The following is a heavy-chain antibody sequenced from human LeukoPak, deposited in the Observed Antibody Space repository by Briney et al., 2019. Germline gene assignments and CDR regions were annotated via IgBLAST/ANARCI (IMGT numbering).Heavy chain of an antibody. CDR2: IYYSGST. V-gene: IGHV4-59*01. CDR3: ARVVGDYYDSSGSNSYYFDY. D-gene: IGHD3-22*01. Sequence: PSETLSLTCTVSGGSISSYYWSWIRQPPGKGLEWIGYIYYSGSTNYNPSLKSRVTISVDTSKNQFSLKLSSVTAADTAVYYCARVVGDYYDSSGSNSYYFDYWGQETLVTVSS. CDR1: GGSISSYY. J-gene: IGHJ4*02.